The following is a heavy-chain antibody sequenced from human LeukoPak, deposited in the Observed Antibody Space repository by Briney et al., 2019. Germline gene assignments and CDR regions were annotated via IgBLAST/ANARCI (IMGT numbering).Heavy chain of an antibody. D-gene: IGHD1-26*01. CDR1: GFTFSTYE. CDR3: AKSGYFYYMDV. V-gene: IGHV3-23*01. Sequence: PGGSLRLSCAASGFTFSTYEMSWVRQAPGKGLEWVSGISANGGSPYYADSVKGRFTISRDNSKNTLSLQMNSLRAEDTALYYCAKSGYFYYMDVWGKGTTVTVSS. J-gene: IGHJ6*03. CDR2: ISANGGSP.